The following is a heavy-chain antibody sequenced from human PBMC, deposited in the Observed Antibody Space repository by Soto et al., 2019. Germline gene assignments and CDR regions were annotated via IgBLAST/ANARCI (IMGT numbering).Heavy chain of an antibody. CDR2: IKQDGSEK. J-gene: IGHJ5*02. CDR3: AREMLGYSSSWYQGDWFDP. D-gene: IGHD6-13*01. CDR1: GFTFSSYW. Sequence: PGGSLRLSCAASGFTFSSYWMSWVRQAPGKGLEWVANIKQDGSEKYYVDSVKGRFTISRDNAKNSLYLQMNSLRAEDTAVYYCAREMLGYSSSWYQGDWFDPWGQGTLVTVSS. V-gene: IGHV3-7*03.